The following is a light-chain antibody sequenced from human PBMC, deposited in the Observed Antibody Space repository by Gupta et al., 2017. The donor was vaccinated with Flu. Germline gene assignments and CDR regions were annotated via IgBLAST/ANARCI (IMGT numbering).Light chain of an antibody. CDR1: SRDVGGYNY. CDR3: SAYTSSSTLV. Sequence: SALTQPASVSGSPGQSTTISCTGTSRDVGGYNYVSWYQQHPGKAPKLMIYEVSKRPSGVSNRFSGSKSGNTASLTISGRQAEDEADYYCSAYTSSSTLVFGGGTKLTVL. V-gene: IGLV2-14*01. CDR2: EVS. J-gene: IGLJ3*02.